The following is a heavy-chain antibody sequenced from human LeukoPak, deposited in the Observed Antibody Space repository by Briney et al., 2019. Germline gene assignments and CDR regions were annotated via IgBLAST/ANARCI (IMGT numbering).Heavy chain of an antibody. D-gene: IGHD3-22*01. CDR3: ATGKVVHETYYYDSSGYYHDY. CDR1: GGTFSSYA. CDR2: IIPIFGTA. J-gene: IGHJ4*02. V-gene: IGHV1-69*05. Sequence: ASVKVSCKASGGTFSSYAISWVRPAPGQGREWMGGIIPIFGTANYAQKFQGRVTITTDESTSTAYMELSSLRSEDTAVYYCATGKVVHETYYYDSSGYYHDYWGQGTLVTVSS.